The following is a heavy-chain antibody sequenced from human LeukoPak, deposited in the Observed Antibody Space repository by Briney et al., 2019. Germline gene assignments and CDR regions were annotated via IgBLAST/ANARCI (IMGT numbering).Heavy chain of an antibody. CDR2: IKQDGSEK. CDR1: GFTFSNYW. CDR3: ATIYGSGTLDH. D-gene: IGHD3-10*01. V-gene: IGHV3-7*01. J-gene: IGHJ4*02. Sequence: GGSLRLSCAASGFTFSNYWMGWVRQAPGKGLEWLANIKQDGSEKHYVDSVKGRFTISRDNARNSLYLQTSSLRGEDTAVYYCATIYGSGTLDHWGQGTLVTVSS.